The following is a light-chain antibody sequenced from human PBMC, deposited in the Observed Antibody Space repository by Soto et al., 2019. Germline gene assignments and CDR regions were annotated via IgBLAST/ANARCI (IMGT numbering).Light chain of an antibody. V-gene: IGKV1-39*01. CDR3: LQTYTTPHT. J-gene: IGKJ1*01. CDR1: QTISRY. CDR2: AAY. Sequence: DIQMTQSPSSLSASVGDRVTITCRPSQTISRYLHWYQQKPGKAPKLLIYAAYTLQSGVPSRFSGSESGTDFTLTISSLQPEDFAIYYCLQTYTTPHTFGQGTKVEIK.